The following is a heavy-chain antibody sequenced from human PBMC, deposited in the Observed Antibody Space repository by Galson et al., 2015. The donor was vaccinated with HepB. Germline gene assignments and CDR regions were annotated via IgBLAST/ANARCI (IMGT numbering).Heavy chain of an antibody. Sequence: SLRLSCAASGFTFSGYAMSWVRQAPGKGLEWASAISGSGGSTYYADSVKGRFTISRDNSKNTLYLQMNSLRAEDTAVYYCAKLDSRADDAFDIWGQGTMVTVSS. J-gene: IGHJ3*02. V-gene: IGHV3-23*01. CDR2: ISGSGGST. D-gene: IGHD3/OR15-3a*01. CDR1: GFTFSGYA. CDR3: AKLDSRADDAFDI.